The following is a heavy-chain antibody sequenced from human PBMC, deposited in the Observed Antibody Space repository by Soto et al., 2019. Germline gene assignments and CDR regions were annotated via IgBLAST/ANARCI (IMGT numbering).Heavy chain of an antibody. Sequence: GGSLRLSCAASGFTFSSYAMSWVRQAPGRGLEWVAAIGGTDGKTYYADSVKGRFTISRVNSENTLYLQMSRLRAEDTAVYFCAKGMFSSSPAAAGSFDYWGQGALVTVSS. J-gene: IGHJ4*02. D-gene: IGHD3-10*01. CDR1: GFTFSSYA. CDR2: IGGTDGKT. V-gene: IGHV3-23*01. CDR3: AKGMFSSSPAAAGSFDY.